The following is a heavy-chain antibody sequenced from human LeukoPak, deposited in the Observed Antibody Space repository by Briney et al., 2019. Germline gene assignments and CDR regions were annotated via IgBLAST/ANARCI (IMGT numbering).Heavy chain of an antibody. CDR3: AKGGFMGTYYYDSSGYLPNYYYMDV. CDR2: ISGSGGST. D-gene: IGHD3-22*01. V-gene: IGHV3-23*01. CDR1: GFTFSSYA. J-gene: IGHJ6*03. Sequence: SGGSLRLSCAASGFTFSSYAMSWVRQAPGKGLEWVSAISGSGGSTYYAVSVKGRFTISIDNSKNTLYLQMNSLRAEDTAVYYCAKGGFMGTYYYDSSGYLPNYYYMDVWGKGTTVTVSS.